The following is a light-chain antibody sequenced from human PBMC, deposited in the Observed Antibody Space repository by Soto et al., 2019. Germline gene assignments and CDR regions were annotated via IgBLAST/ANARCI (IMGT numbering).Light chain of an antibody. CDR2: MGS. J-gene: IGKJ5*01. CDR1: QSLIYSGGNNY. CDR3: MHGIQCPST. Sequence: VLTQSPLSLSVSPGEPASISCRSSQSLIYSGGNNYLNWYLLRPGQPPRRLIYMGSNRGSGVPDRFSGSGSGTGFTLTISRVEAEDAGFYFCMHGIQCPSTFGQGTRLEIK. V-gene: IGKV2-28*01.